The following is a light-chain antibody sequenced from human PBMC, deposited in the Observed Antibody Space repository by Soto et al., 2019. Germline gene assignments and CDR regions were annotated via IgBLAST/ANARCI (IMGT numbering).Light chain of an antibody. J-gene: IGKJ1*01. CDR2: AAS. V-gene: IGKV1-27*01. Sequence: DIQMTQSPSSLSASVGDIVTITCRASQGIRNYLAWYQQKPGKVPKLLIYAASTLQSGVPSRFSGSGSGTDFTLTISSLQPEDVATYYCQKYNSAPRTFGQGTKVDIK. CDR1: QGIRNY. CDR3: QKYNSAPRT.